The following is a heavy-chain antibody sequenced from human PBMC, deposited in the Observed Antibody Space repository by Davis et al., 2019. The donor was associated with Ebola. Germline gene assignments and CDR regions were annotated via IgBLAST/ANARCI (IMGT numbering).Heavy chain of an antibody. CDR2: IHYVGKT. CDR1: GGSINNYF. V-gene: IGHV4-59*01. D-gene: IGHD4-17*01. Sequence: SETLSLTCTVSGGSINNYFWSWIRQPPGKGLEWIGNIHYVGKTNYNPSLKSRVTMSVDTSKNQLSLKLSSVTAADTAVYYCARGNYGDYIVLYYYNMDVWGQGTTVAVSS. CDR3: ARGNYGDYIVLYYYNMDV. J-gene: IGHJ6*02.